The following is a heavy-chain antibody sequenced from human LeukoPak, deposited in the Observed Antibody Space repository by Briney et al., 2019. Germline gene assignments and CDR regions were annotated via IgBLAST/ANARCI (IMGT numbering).Heavy chain of an antibody. CDR2: IYTSGST. CDR3: ASPSKKGYSSSPQAFDY. J-gene: IGHJ4*02. Sequence: SETLSLTCTVSGGSISSYYWSWIRQPAGKGLEWIGRIYTSGSTNYNPSLKSRVTMSVDTSKNQFSLKLSSVTAADTAVYYCASPSKKGYSSSPQAFDYWGQGTLVTVSS. D-gene: IGHD6-13*01. V-gene: IGHV4-4*07. CDR1: GGSISSYY.